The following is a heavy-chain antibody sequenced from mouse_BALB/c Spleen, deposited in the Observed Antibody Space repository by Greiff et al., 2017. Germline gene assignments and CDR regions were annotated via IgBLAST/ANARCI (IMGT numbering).Heavy chain of an antibody. CDR1: GYSFTGYN. CDR2: IDPYNGGT. Sequence: EVKLMESGPELGKPGASVKISCKASGYSFTGYNMYWVKQSHRKSLEWIGYIDPYNGGTSYNQKSKGKATLTVDKSSSTAYMHLNSLTSEDSAIYYCARGGLGCSSSFAYWGPGTLVTVSA. J-gene: IGHJ3*01. CDR3: ARGGLGCSSSFAY. D-gene: IGHD1-1*01. V-gene: IGHV1S135*01.